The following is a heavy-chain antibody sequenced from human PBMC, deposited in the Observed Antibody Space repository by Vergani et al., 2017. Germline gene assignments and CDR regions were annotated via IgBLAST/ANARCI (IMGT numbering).Heavy chain of an antibody. Sequence: QVQLVESGGGVVQPGRSLRLSCAASGFTFNQYGMHWVRQAPGKGLEWVAVTWYDGNNKQYADSVKGRFTISRDNSKRTMYLQMNSLRDEDTGVYYSASDFRCLYNRFDPWGQGTVVTVSS. CDR3: ASDFRCLYNRFDP. CDR1: GFTFNQYG. V-gene: IGHV3-33*01. CDR2: TWYDGNNK. J-gene: IGHJ5*02. D-gene: IGHD1-14*01.